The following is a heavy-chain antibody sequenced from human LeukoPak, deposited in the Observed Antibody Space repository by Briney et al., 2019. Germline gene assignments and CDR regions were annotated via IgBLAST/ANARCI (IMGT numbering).Heavy chain of an antibody. J-gene: IGHJ4*02. Sequence: GGSLRLSCAASGFTFSSYGMHWVRQAPGKGLEWVAVISYDGSNKYYADSVKGRFTISRDNSKNTLYLQMSSLRAEDTAVYYCAKAIVGATTPPRLDYWGQGTLVTVSS. D-gene: IGHD1-26*01. CDR1: GFTFSSYG. CDR2: ISYDGSNK. CDR3: AKAIVGATTPPRLDY. V-gene: IGHV3-30*18.